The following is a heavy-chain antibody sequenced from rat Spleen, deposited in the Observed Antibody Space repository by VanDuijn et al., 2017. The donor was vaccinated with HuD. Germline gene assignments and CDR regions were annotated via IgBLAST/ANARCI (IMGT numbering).Heavy chain of an antibody. V-gene: IGHV5S10*01. CDR3: VTTYYGYYFDY. D-gene: IGHD1-9*01. CDR2: IVFDSSGV. Sequence: EVQLVESGGGLVQPGNSLKLSCAASGFTFSDYAMAWVRQSPEKGLEWVATIVFDSSGVYYRNSVKGRFTLSRDNTRNTLYLQMDGLKSEDTATYYCVTTYYGYYFDYWGQGVMVTVSS. CDR1: GFTFSDYA. J-gene: IGHJ2*01.